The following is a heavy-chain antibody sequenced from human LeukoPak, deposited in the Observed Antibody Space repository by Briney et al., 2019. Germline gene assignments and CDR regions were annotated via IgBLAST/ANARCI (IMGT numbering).Heavy chain of an antibody. D-gene: IGHD1-26*01. Sequence: APVKVSCKASGGTFSSYAISWVGQAPGQGLEWMGGIIPIFGTANYAQKFQGRVTITADESTSTAYMELSSLRSEDTAVYYCAREVGAPYFDYWGQGTLVTVSS. CDR1: GGTFSSYA. CDR2: IIPIFGTA. V-gene: IGHV1-69*13. CDR3: AREVGAPYFDY. J-gene: IGHJ4*02.